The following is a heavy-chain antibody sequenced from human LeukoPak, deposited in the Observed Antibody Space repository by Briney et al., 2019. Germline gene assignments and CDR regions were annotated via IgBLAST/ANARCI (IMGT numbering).Heavy chain of an antibody. V-gene: IGHV3-48*03. CDR3: ARDRCGGSCSSSYWYFDL. D-gene: IGHD2-15*01. CDR1: GFTFSSYE. J-gene: IGHJ2*01. CDR2: ISSSGSTI. Sequence: QPGGSLRLSCAASGFTFSSYEMNWVRQAPGKGLEWVSYISSSGSTIYYADSVKGRFTISRDNAKNSLYLQMNSLRAEDTAVYYCARDRCGGSCSSSYWYFDLWGRGTLVTVSS.